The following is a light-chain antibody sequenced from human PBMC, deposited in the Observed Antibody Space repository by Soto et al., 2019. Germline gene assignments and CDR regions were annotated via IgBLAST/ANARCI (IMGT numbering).Light chain of an antibody. CDR3: QQSYSTPYT. CDR1: QSISSY. CDR2: AAS. Sequence: DIQMTQSPSSLSASVGDRVTITCRASQSISSYLNWYQQKPGKAPKLLIYAASILQSGVPSRFSGSGSGTDFTLTISSLQPEDFETYYCQQSYSTPYTFGQGTKVDIK. V-gene: IGKV1-39*01. J-gene: IGKJ2*01.